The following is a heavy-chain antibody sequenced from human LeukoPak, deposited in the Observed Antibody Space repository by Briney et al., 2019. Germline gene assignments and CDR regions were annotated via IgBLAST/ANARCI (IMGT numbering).Heavy chain of an antibody. CDR3: ARASIVVAGYHYFDY. Sequence: PGGSLRLSCAASGFTFSSYSMNWVRQAPGKGLEWVSSISSSSSYIYYADSVKGRFTISRDNAKNSLYLQMNSLRAEDTAVYYCARASIVVAGYHYFDYWGQGTLVTVSS. D-gene: IGHD6-19*01. V-gene: IGHV3-21*01. CDR2: ISSSSSYI. J-gene: IGHJ4*02. CDR1: GFTFSSYS.